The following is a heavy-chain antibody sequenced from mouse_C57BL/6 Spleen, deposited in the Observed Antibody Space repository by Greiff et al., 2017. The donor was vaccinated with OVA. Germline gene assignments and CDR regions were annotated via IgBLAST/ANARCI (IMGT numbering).Heavy chain of an antibody. J-gene: IGHJ2*01. Sequence: QVQLQQSGPELVKPGASVKISCKASGYAFSSSWMNWVKQRPGKGLEWIGRIYPGDGDTNYNGKFKGKATLTADKSSSTAYMQLSSLTSEDSAVYCCARGTRGDYWGQGTTLTVSS. CDR2: IYPGDGDT. CDR1: GYAFSSSW. D-gene: IGHD3-3*01. CDR3: ARGTRGDY. V-gene: IGHV1-82*01.